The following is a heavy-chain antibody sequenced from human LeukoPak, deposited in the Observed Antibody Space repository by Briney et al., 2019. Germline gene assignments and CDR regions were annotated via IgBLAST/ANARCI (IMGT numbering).Heavy chain of an antibody. V-gene: IGHV3-21*01. CDR3: AGVDRRYDFWSGYPY. J-gene: IGHJ4*02. CDR2: ISSSSSYI. D-gene: IGHD3-3*01. Sequence: GGSLRLSCAASGFTFSSYSMNWVRQAPGKGLEWVSSISSSSSYIYYADSVKGRFTISRDNAKNSLYLQMNSLRAEDTAVYYCAGVDRRYDFWSGYPYWGQGTLVTVSS. CDR1: GFTFSSYS.